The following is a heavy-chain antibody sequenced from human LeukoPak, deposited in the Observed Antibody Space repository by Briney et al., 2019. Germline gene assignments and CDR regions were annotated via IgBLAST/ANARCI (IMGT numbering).Heavy chain of an antibody. CDR1: GYSFTGYY. CDR2: INPNSGGT. J-gene: IGHJ6*03. Sequence: ASVKVSCKASGYSFTGYYMHWVRQAPGQGLEWMGWINPNSGGTNYAQKFQGRVTMTRDTSISTAYMELSRLRSDDTAVYYCARVPTRIAEDYYYMDVWGKGTTVTVSS. V-gene: IGHV1-2*02. D-gene: IGHD6-13*01. CDR3: ARVPTRIAEDYYYMDV.